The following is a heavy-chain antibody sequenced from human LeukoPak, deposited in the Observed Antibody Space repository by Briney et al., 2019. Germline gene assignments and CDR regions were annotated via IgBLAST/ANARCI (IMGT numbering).Heavy chain of an antibody. CDR2: IYTSGST. CDR3: ATAGERLDYVWGSYRFDY. D-gene: IGHD3-16*02. J-gene: IGHJ4*02. Sequence: PSETLSLTCTVSGGSISSGSYYWSWIRQPAGKGLEWIGRIYTSGSTNYNPSLKSRVTISVDTSRNQFSLKLSSVTAADTAVYYCATAGERLDYVWGSYRFDYWGQGTLVTVSS. CDR1: GGSISSGSYY. V-gene: IGHV4-61*02.